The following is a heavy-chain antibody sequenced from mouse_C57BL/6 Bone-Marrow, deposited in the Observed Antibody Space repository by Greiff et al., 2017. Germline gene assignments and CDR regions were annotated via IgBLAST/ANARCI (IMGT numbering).Heavy chain of an antibody. CDR2: IYPGSGST. CDR3: ARSRGGRGYFDV. D-gene: IGHD1-1*01. Sequence: QVQLQQPGAELVKPGASVKMSCKASGYTFTSYWITWVKQRPGQGLEWIGDIYPGSGSTNYNEKFKSKATLTVDTSSSTAYMQLSSLTSEDSAVYYWARSRGGRGYFDVWGTGTTVTVSA. V-gene: IGHV1-55*01. CDR1: GYTFTSYW. J-gene: IGHJ1*03.